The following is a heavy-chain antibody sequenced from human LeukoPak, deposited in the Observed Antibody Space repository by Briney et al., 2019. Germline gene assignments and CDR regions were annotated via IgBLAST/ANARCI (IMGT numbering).Heavy chain of an antibody. V-gene: IGHV3-23*01. Sequence: GGSLRLSCAASGFTFSSSAMSWVRQVPGKGLEWVSGISGSGGSTYYADSVKGRFTISRDNSKNTLYLQMNSLRAEDTAVYYCAKKYHIAVAGTFYFDYWGQGTLVTVSS. D-gene: IGHD6-19*01. CDR2: ISGSGGST. J-gene: IGHJ4*02. CDR3: AKKYHIAVAGTFYFDY. CDR1: GFTFSSSA.